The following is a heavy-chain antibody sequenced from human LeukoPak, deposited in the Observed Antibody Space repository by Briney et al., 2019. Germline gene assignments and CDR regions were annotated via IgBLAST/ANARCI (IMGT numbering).Heavy chain of an antibody. CDR3: ARGGGYYGIDY. D-gene: IGHD3-10*01. CDR2: IIPPFGTA. Sequence: SVKVSCKASGGTFGRYVISWVRQAPGQGLEWMGGIIPPFGTAHYAQKFQDRLTITADESATTVYMEMSSLRSEDTAVYYCARGGGYYGIDYWGQGTLVTVSS. CDR1: GGTFGRYV. V-gene: IGHV1-69*13. J-gene: IGHJ4*02.